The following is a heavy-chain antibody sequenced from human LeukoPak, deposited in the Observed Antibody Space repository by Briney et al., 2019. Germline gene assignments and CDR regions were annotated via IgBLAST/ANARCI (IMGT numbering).Heavy chain of an antibody. CDR1: GGSFSGYY. Sequence: SETLSLTCAVYGGSFSGYYWSWIRQPPGKGLEWIGEINHSGSTNYNPSLKSRVTISVDTSKNQFSLKLSSVTAADTAVYYCARVVTREYYYYYYYMDVWGKGTTVTVSS. CDR2: INHSGST. V-gene: IGHV4-34*01. J-gene: IGHJ6*03. D-gene: IGHD5-18*01. CDR3: ARVVTREYYYYYYYMDV.